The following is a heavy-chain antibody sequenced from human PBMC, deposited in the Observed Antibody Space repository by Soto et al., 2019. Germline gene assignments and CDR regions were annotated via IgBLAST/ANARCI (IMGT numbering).Heavy chain of an antibody. CDR3: AKGGYGSGSYYKRDYYYYGMDV. CDR1: GGTFSSYA. J-gene: IGHJ6*02. CDR2: IIPIFGTA. V-gene: IGHV1-69*13. D-gene: IGHD3-10*01. Sequence: SVKVSCKASGGTFSSYAISWVRQAPGQGLEWMGGIIPIFGTANYAQKFQGRVTITADESTSTAYMELSSLRSEDTAVYYCAKGGYGSGSYYKRDYYYYGMDVWGQGTTVTVSS.